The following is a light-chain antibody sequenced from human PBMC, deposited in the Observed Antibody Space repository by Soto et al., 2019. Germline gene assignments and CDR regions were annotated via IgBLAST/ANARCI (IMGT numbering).Light chain of an antibody. CDR3: SSYTSSTTGV. Sequence: QSALTQPASVSGSPGQSIAISCTGTNSDVGGYNYVSWYQHHPGKAPKLIIYEVSNRPSGVSNRFSGSKSGNTASLTISGLEAEDEADYYCSSYTSSTTGVFGGGTKLTVL. CDR2: EVS. V-gene: IGLV2-14*01. CDR1: NSDVGGYNY. J-gene: IGLJ3*02.